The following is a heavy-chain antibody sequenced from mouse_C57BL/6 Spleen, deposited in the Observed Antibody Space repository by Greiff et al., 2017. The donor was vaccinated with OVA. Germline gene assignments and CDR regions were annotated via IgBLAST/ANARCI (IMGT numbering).Heavy chain of an antibody. J-gene: IGHJ4*01. CDR1: GYTFTSYW. Sequence: QVQLQQPGAELVKPGASVKMSCKASGYTFTSYWITWVKQRPGQGLEWIGDIYPGSGSTNYNEKFKGKATLTVDTSSSTAYMQLSSLTSEDSAVYYCARESDDDAMDYWGQGTSVTVSS. V-gene: IGHV1-55*01. CDR3: ARESDDDAMDY. CDR2: IYPGSGST. D-gene: IGHD2-3*01.